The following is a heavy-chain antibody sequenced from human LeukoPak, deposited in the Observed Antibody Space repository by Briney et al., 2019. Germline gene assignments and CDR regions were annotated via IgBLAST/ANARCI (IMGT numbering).Heavy chain of an antibody. V-gene: IGHV3-64*01. CDR2: ISSNGGST. D-gene: IGHD6-13*01. Sequence: PGGSLRLSCVASGFTFSSYAMHWVRQAPGKGLEYVSAISSNGGSTYYANSVKGRFTISRDNSKNTLYLQMGSLRAEDMAVYYCARGRVMAAAAGYYFDYWGQGTLVTVSS. CDR3: ARGRVMAAAAGYYFDY. J-gene: IGHJ4*02. CDR1: GFTFSSYA.